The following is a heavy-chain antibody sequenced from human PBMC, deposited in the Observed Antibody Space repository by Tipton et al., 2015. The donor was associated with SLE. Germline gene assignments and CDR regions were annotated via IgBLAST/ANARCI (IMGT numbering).Heavy chain of an antibody. CDR2: IYYSGST. J-gene: IGHJ2*01. CDR1: GGSFSGYY. D-gene: IGHD2-15*01. Sequence: TLSLTCAVYGGSFSGYYWGWIRQPPGKGLEWIGSIYYSGSTYYNPSLKSRVTISVDTSKNQFSLKLSSVTAADTAVYYCARGYCSGGSCSRWSYFDLWGRGTLVTVSS. CDR3: ARGYCSGGSCSRWSYFDL. V-gene: IGHV4-34*01.